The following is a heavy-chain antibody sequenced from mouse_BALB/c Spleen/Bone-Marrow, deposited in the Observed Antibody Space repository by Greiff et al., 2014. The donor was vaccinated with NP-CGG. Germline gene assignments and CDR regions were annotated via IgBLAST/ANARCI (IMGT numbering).Heavy chain of an antibody. J-gene: IGHJ2*01. CDR1: GFNIKDTY. CDR2: IDPANGNT. CDR3: ARYYYGSSYFDY. Sequence: HLVESGAELVKPGASVKLSCTAPGFNIKDTYMHWVKQRPEQGLEWIGRIDPANGNTKYDPKFQGKATITADTSSNTAYLQLSSLTSEDTAVYYCARYYYGSSYFDYWGQGTTLTVSS. D-gene: IGHD1-1*01. V-gene: IGHV14-3*02.